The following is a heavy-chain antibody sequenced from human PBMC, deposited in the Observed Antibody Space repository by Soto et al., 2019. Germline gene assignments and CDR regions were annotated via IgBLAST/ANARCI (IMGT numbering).Heavy chain of an antibody. D-gene: IGHD6-19*01. CDR3: ASSGQRGYYYYGMDV. CDR2: ISYDGSNK. J-gene: IGHJ6*02. V-gene: IGHV3-30-3*01. CDR1: GFTFSSYA. Sequence: QVQLVESGGGVVQPGRSLRLSCAASGFTFSSYAMHWVRQAPGKGLEWVAVISYDGSNKYYADSVQGRFTISRDNSKNTLYLQMNSLRAEDTAVYYCASSGQRGYYYYGMDVWGQGTTVTVSS.